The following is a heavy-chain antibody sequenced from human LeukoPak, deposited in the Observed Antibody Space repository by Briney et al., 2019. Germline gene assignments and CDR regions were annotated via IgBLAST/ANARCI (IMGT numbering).Heavy chain of an antibody. J-gene: IGHJ4*02. CDR1: GFTFSRHG. CDR2: IWHDGSNQ. V-gene: IGHV3-33*06. Sequence: GRSLRLSCAASGFTFSRHGMHWVRQAPGKGLEWVAVIWHDGSNQYYGDSVKGRFTISRGNSKNTLYLQMNSLRVEDTAVYYCAKDWEGYTNDLDYWGQGTLVTVSS. CDR3: AKDWEGYTNDLDY. D-gene: IGHD2-8*01.